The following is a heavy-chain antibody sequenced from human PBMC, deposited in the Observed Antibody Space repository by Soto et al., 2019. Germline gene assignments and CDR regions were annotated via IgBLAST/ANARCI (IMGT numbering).Heavy chain of an antibody. Sequence: EVQLVESGGGLVQPGGSLRLSCAASGFTLSGRSMHWVRQAPGKGLVWVSGIDNAGTDSTYADSVKGRFTSSRDNAKNMLYLPMNRLRVEDTAVYYCARGWFGPDVWGKGTTVTVSS. J-gene: IGHJ6*04. CDR2: IDNAGTDS. D-gene: IGHD3-10*01. CDR1: GFTLSGRS. CDR3: ARGWFGPDV. V-gene: IGHV3-74*01.